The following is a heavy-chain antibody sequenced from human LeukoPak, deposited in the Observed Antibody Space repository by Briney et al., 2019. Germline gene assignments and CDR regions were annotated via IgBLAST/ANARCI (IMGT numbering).Heavy chain of an antibody. J-gene: IGHJ4*02. CDR3: ARDGWESGDY. Sequence: SETLSLTCTVSGGSISGSSYYWGWIRQAPGKGLEWIGSIYYSGITHYNASLKSRVTISVDMSTNQFSLRLSSVTAADTAVYYCARDGWESGDYWGQGTLVTVSS. V-gene: IGHV4-39*07. CDR1: GGSISGSSYY. D-gene: IGHD1-26*01. CDR2: IYYSGIT.